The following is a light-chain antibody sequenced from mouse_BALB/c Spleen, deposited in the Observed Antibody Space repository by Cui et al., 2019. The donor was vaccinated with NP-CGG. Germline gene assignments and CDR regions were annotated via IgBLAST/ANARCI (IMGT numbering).Light chain of an antibody. CDR3: ALWYSNHWV. J-gene: IGLJ1*01. Sequence: AVVNQESATTNSPGETVTLTCRSSTGAVTTSNYANWVQEKPDHLFTGLIGGTNNRLPGVPARFSGSLIGDKAALTITGAQTEDETIYFCALWYSNHWVFGGGTKLTVL. CDR2: GTN. CDR1: TGAVTTSNY. V-gene: IGLV1*01.